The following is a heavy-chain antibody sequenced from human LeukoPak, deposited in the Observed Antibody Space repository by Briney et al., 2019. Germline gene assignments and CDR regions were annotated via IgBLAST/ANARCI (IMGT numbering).Heavy chain of an antibody. J-gene: IGHJ4*02. V-gene: IGHV3-33*06. D-gene: IGHD3-3*01. CDR3: AKGGNHSYYDFWSGYADY. CDR2: IWYDGSNK. Sequence: GGSLRLSCAASGFTFSSYGMHGGRQAPGEGVEGVAGIWYDGSNKYYADSVKGRFTISRDNSKNTLYLQMNSLRAEDTAVYYCAKGGNHSYYDFWSGYADYWGQGTLVTVSS. CDR1: GFTFSSYG.